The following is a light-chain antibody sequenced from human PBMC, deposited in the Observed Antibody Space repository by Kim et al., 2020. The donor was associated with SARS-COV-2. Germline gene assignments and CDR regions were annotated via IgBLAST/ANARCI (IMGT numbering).Light chain of an antibody. CDR1: RLGNKY. Sequence: VSPGQTASITCSGDRLGNKYVCWYQQKPGQSPVVVIYQDTQRPSGIPERFSGSNSGNTATLTISGTQAMDEADYYCQARDSTTTVFGGGTQLTVL. V-gene: IGLV3-1*01. J-gene: IGLJ2*01. CDR2: QDT. CDR3: QARDSTTTV.